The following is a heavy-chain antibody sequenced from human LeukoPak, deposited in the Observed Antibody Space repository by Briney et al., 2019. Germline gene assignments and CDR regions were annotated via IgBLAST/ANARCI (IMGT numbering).Heavy chain of an antibody. Sequence: GGSLRLSCGASGFSFSDAWMNWVRQAPGKGQEWVGRVKSETNGGTTDYAAPVKGRFTILRDDSENTLYLQMDSLKTEDTAIYYCTTTPLGYCTGSGCYSYFDYWGQGTLVTVSS. V-gene: IGHV3-15*01. CDR1: GFSFSDAW. CDR2: VKSETNGGTT. J-gene: IGHJ4*02. CDR3: TTTPLGYCTGSGCYSYFDY. D-gene: IGHD2-8*02.